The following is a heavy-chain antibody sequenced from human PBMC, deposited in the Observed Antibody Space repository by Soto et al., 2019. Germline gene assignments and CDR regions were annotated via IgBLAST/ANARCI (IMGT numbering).Heavy chain of an antibody. D-gene: IGHD4-4*01. CDR1: GYTFTSYD. CDR2: MNPNSGNT. Sequence: QVQLVQSGAEVKKPGASVKVSCKASGYTFTSYDINWVRQATGQGLEWMGWMNPNSGNTGYPQKFQGRVTVTRNTSISTAYMELSSLRFEDTAVYYCARSPPRVERNNYAGGWFDPWGQGTLVTVSS. J-gene: IGHJ5*02. CDR3: ARSPPRVERNNYAGGWFDP. V-gene: IGHV1-8*01.